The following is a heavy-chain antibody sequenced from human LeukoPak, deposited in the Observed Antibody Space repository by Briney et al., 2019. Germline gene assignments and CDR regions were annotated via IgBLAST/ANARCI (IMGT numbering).Heavy chain of an antibody. Sequence: SETLSLTCAVSGGSISSSNWWSWIRQPPGRGLEWIGEIYHSGSTNYNPSLKSRVTISVDTSKNQFSLKLSSVTAADTAVYYCARAGSGYRTLDYWGQGTLVTVSS. CDR2: IYHSGST. CDR1: GGSISSSNW. D-gene: IGHD5-12*01. V-gene: IGHV4-4*02. CDR3: ARAGSGYRTLDY. J-gene: IGHJ4*02.